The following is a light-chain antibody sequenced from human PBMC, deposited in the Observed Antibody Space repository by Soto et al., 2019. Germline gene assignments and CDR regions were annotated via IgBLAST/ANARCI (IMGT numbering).Light chain of an antibody. CDR1: SSDVGGNNY. V-gene: IGLV2-8*01. J-gene: IGLJ2*01. CDR2: EVS. CDR3: SSYAGSQGV. Sequence: QSALTQPPSASGSPGQSVTISCTGTSSDVGGNNYVSWYQQQPGKAPKLMIYEVSKRPSGVPDRFSGSKSGNTASLTVSGLQVEDEAVYYCSSYAGSQGVFGGGTKLTVL.